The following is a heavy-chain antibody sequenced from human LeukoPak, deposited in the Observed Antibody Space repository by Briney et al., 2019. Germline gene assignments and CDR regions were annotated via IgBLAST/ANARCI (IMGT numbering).Heavy chain of an antibody. CDR1: GFTFSSYG. Sequence: GGSLRLSCAASGFTFSSYGMHWVRQAPGKGLEWVAVISYDGSNKYYADSVKGRFTISRDNSKNTLYLQMNSLRAEDTAVYYCAKSDRSGWDHFDYWGQGTLVTVSS. CDR2: ISYDGSNK. J-gene: IGHJ4*02. D-gene: IGHD6-19*01. V-gene: IGHV3-30*18. CDR3: AKSDRSGWDHFDY.